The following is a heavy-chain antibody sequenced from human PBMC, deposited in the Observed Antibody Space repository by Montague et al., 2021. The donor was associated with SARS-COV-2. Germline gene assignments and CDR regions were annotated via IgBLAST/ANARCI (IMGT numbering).Heavy chain of an antibody. D-gene: IGHD1-1*01. V-gene: IGHV4-39*02. CDR3: GRPVSTGTGRGLIDD. CDR1: GGSITADAYH. CDR2: ISYRDVT. J-gene: IGHJ1*01. Sequence: SETLSLTCTVSGGSITADAYHWGWIRQSPGKGLEWIGTISYRDVTHYHPSLKTRVNISVVTSSPHSSLPLRSVTAADTAVYSCGRPVSTGTGRGLIDDWGQGTLVTVSS.